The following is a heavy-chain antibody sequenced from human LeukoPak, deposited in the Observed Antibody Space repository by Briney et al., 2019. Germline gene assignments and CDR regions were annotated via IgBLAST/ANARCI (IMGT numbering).Heavy chain of an antibody. V-gene: IGHV3-23*01. Sequence: GGSLRLSCAASGFTVSSKYMSWVRQAPGKGLEWVSAISGSGGSTYYADSVKGRFTISRDNSKNTLYLQMNSLRAEDTAVYYCAKIDRGWYDYYYYGMDVWGQGTTVTVSS. D-gene: IGHD6-19*01. CDR2: ISGSGGST. CDR1: GFTVSSKY. J-gene: IGHJ6*02. CDR3: AKIDRGWYDYYYYGMDV.